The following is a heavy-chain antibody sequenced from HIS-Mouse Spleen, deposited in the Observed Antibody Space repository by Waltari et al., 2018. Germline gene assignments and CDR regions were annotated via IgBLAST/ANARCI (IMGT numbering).Heavy chain of an antibody. CDR3: ARESPYSSSWYDWDFDL. J-gene: IGHJ2*01. CDR1: GGSISSSSYY. D-gene: IGHD6-13*01. V-gene: IGHV4-39*07. CDR2: INYSGST. Sequence: QLQLQESGPGLVKPSETLSLTCPVSGGSISSSSYYWGWIRQPPGKGLELIGSINYSGSTCYYPDLKIRCTISVAPSKSQCSLKLSLVTAADTAVYYCARESPYSSSWYDWDFDLGGRGTLVTVSS.